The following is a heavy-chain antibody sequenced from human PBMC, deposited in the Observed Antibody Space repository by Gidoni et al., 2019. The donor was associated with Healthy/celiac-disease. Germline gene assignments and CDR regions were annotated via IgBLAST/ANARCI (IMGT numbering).Heavy chain of an antibody. CDR3: ASWSFWWFDP. CDR1: GGSISSSSYY. D-gene: IGHD3-3*01. CDR2: IYYRGST. V-gene: IGHV4-39*01. Sequence: QLQLQESGPGLVKPSETLSLTCTVSGGSISSSSYYWGWIRQPPGKGLEWIGSIYYRGSTYSNPSLKSRVTISVDTSKNQFSLKLSSVTAADTAVYYCASWSFWWFDPWGQGTLVTVSS. J-gene: IGHJ5*02.